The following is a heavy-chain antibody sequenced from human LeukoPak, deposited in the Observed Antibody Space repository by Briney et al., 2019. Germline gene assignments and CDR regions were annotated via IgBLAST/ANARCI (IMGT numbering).Heavy chain of an antibody. CDR2: IFYSGST. CDR3: ARSSEDRYYYDSSGFSYYYYYMDV. Sequence: SETLSLTCTVSGGSISTSSYYWGWVRQPPGKGLEWIGNIFYSGSTYYSPSLKSRVTISLDTSRNQFSLKLSSVTAADTAVYYCARSSEDRYYYDSSGFSYYYYYMDVWGKGTTVTISS. V-gene: IGHV4-39*07. J-gene: IGHJ6*03. D-gene: IGHD3-22*01. CDR1: GGSISTSSYY.